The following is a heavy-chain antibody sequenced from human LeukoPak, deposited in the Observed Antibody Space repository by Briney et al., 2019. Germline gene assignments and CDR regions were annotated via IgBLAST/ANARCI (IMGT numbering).Heavy chain of an antibody. CDR1: GYTLTELS. V-gene: IGHV1-24*01. Sequence: ASVKVSCKVSGYTLTELSVHWVRQAPGKGLEWMGNFDPKDGDTIYAQRFQGRVTMTEDTSTHTAYMELSSLRSEDTAVYYCARDRPGRYCSTISCYSASPFDPWGQGTLVTVSS. D-gene: IGHD2-2*02. CDR2: FDPKDGDT. J-gene: IGHJ5*02. CDR3: ARDRPGRYCSTISCYSASPFDP.